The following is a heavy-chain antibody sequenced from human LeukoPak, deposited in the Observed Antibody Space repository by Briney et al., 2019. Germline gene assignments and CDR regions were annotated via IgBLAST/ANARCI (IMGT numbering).Heavy chain of an antibody. D-gene: IGHD3-3*01. J-gene: IGHJ4*02. CDR2: IYYSGST. V-gene: IGHV4-59*12. CDR3: AGSYYDFWSGYHDY. CDR1: GGSISSYY. Sequence: KPSETLSLTCTVSGGSISSYYWSWMRQPPGKGLEWIGYIYYSGSTNYNPSLKSRVTISVDRSKNQFSLKLSSVTAADTAVYYCAGSYYDFWSGYHDYWGQGTLVTVSS.